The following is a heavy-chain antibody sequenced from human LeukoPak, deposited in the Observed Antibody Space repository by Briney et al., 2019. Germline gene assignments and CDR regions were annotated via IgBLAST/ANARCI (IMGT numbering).Heavy chain of an antibody. CDR2: ISSSGSTM. Sequence: GESLKISCAASGFTFSSYEMNWVRQAPGKGLEWVSYISSSGSTMYYADSVKGRFTISRDNAKNSLYLQMNSLRAEDTAVYYCARDKSAGYSSSWYLRGEYYYYYGMDVWGQGTTVTVSS. D-gene: IGHD6-13*01. CDR1: GFTFSSYE. J-gene: IGHJ6*02. CDR3: ARDKSAGYSSSWYLRGEYYYYYGMDV. V-gene: IGHV3-48*03.